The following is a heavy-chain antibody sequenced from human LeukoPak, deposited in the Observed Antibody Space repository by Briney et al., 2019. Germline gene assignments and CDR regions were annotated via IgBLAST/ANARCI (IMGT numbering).Heavy chain of an antibody. V-gene: IGHV4-30-4*01. D-gene: IGHD3-3*02. CDR3: ARGGRALGWFDP. Sequence: SETLSLTCTVSGGSISSGDYYWSWIRQPPGKGLEWIGYIYYSGSTYYNPSLKSRVTISVDTSKNQFSLKLSSVTAADTAVYYCARGGRALGWFDPWGQGTLVTVSS. CDR1: GGSISSGDYY. CDR2: IYYSGST. J-gene: IGHJ5*02.